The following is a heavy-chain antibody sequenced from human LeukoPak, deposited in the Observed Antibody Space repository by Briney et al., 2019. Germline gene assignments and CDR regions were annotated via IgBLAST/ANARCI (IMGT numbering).Heavy chain of an antibody. Sequence: PGGSLRLSCAASGFTFSSYSMNWVRQAPGKGLEWVSSISSSSSYIYYADSVKGRFTISRDNSKSTVYLQMNSLRDEDTAVYYCAKVNSGVALSNWYFDLWGRGTQVTVSS. J-gene: IGHJ2*01. CDR1: GFTFSSYS. CDR3: AKVNSGVALSNWYFDL. D-gene: IGHD2-15*01. V-gene: IGHV3-21*01. CDR2: ISSSSSYI.